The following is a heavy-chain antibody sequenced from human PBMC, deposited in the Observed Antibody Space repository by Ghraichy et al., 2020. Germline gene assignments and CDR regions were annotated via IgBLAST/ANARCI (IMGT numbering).Heavy chain of an antibody. CDR2: IYYSGST. CDR3: ARQVAARRGGYYYYGMDV. Sequence: ETLSLTCTVSGGSISSSSYYWGWIRQPPGKGLEWIGSIYYSGSTYYNPSLKSRVTISVDTSKNQFSLKLSSVTAADTAVYYCARQVAARRGGYYYYGMDVWGQGTTVTVSS. D-gene: IGHD6-6*01. J-gene: IGHJ6*02. CDR1: GGSISSSSYY. V-gene: IGHV4-39*01.